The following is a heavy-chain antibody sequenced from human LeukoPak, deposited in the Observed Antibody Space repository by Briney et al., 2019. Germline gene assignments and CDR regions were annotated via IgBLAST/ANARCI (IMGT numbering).Heavy chain of an antibody. J-gene: IGHJ4*02. Sequence: GGSLRLSCGASGFTFSSYSMDWVRQAPGKGLEWVSSISSSSSYIYYADSVKGRFTISRDNAKNSLYLQMNSLRAEDTAVYYCARYRYCSGGSCVFDYWGQGTLVTVSS. CDR3: ARYRYCSGGSCVFDY. V-gene: IGHV3-21*01. CDR2: ISSSSSYI. CDR1: GFTFSSYS. D-gene: IGHD2-15*01.